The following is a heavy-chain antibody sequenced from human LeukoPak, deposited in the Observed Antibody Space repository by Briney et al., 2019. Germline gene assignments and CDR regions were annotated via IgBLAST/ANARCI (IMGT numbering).Heavy chain of an antibody. CDR2: IKQDGSEK. Sequence: GGSLRLSCAASGFTFRSYWMSWVRQAPGKGLEWVANIKQDGSEKYYVGSVKGRFTISRDNAKNSLYLQMNSLRAEDTAVYYCARLYGGYGDYYFDYWGQGTLVTVSS. J-gene: IGHJ4*02. V-gene: IGHV3-7*02. D-gene: IGHD4-17*01. CDR1: GFTFRSYW. CDR3: ARLYGGYGDYYFDY.